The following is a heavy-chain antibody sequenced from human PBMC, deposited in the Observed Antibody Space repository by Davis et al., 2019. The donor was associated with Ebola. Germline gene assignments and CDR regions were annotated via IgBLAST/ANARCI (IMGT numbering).Heavy chain of an antibody. Sequence: ASVKVSCKASGYTFTRYGISWVRQAPGQGLEWMGWINPNSGGTNYAQKFQGWVTMTRDTSISTAYMELSRLRSDDTAVYYCARDLLYCSSTSCYAGGGMDVWGQGTTVTASS. CDR1: GYTFTRYG. V-gene: IGHV1-2*04. CDR2: INPNSGGT. CDR3: ARDLLYCSSTSCYAGGGMDV. J-gene: IGHJ6*02. D-gene: IGHD2-2*01.